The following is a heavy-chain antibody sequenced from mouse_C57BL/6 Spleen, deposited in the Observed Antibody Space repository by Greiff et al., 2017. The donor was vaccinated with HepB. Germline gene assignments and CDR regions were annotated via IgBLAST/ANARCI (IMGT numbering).Heavy chain of an antibody. CDR3: ARESQATLFDY. CDR2: ISDGGSYT. CDR1: GFTFSSYA. V-gene: IGHV5-4*01. D-gene: IGHD3-2*02. J-gene: IGHJ2*01. Sequence: EVQVVESGGGLVKPGGSLKLSCAASGFTFSSYAMSWVRQTPEKRLEWVATISDGGSYTYYPDNVKGRFTISRDNAKNNLYLQMSHLKSEDTAMYYCARESQATLFDYGGQGTTLTVSS.